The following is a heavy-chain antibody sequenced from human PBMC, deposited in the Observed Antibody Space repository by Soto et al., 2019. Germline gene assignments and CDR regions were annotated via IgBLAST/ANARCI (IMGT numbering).Heavy chain of an antibody. CDR2: ISGSGGST. CDR1: GFTFSSYA. D-gene: IGHD6-13*01. CDR3: ANEREYSSSWNFVSVAGYFDY. Sequence: GESLKISCAASGFTFSSYAMSWVRQAPGKGLEWVSAISGSGGSTYYADPVKGRFTISRDNSKNTLYLQMNSLRAEDTAVYYCANEREYSSSWNFVSVAGYFDYWGQGTLVTVSS. V-gene: IGHV3-23*01. J-gene: IGHJ4*02.